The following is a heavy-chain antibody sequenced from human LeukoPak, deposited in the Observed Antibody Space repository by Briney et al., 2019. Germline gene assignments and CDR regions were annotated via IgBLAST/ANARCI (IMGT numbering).Heavy chain of an antibody. CDR3: ARSIMITFGGVIAHIPDAFDI. CDR2: IYYSGST. D-gene: IGHD3-16*02. CDR1: GGSISSYY. V-gene: IGHV4-59*12. J-gene: IGHJ3*02. Sequence: SETLSLTCTVSGGSISSYYWSWIRQPPGKGLEWIGYIYYSGSTNYNPSPKSRVTISVDTSKTQFSLKLSSVTAADTAVYYCARSIMITFGGVIAHIPDAFDIWGQATMVTVSS.